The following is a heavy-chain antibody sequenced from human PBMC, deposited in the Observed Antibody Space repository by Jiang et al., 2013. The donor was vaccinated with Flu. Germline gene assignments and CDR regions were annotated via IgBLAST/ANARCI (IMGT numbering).Heavy chain of an antibody. CDR2: INPHSGDT. D-gene: IGHD1-26*01. CDR3: ARGSPIAGTTRPFDY. V-gene: IGHV1-2*02. J-gene: IGHJ4*02. Sequence: QLVESGAEVKKPGASVKVSCKASGYTFTGYYIHWVRQAPGQGLEWMGWINPHSGDTNYAQKFQVRFTMTRDTSISTAYMELTSLRSDDTAVYYCARGSPIAGTTRPFDYWGQGTLVTVSS. CDR1: GYTFTGYY.